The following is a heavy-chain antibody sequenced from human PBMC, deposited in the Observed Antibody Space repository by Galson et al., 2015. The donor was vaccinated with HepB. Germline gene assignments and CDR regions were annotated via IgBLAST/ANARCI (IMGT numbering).Heavy chain of an antibody. CDR3: AREGAAITMIVVVIGGAFDI. CDR1: GYTFTSYY. V-gene: IGHV1-46*01. CDR2: INPSGGST. D-gene: IGHD3-22*01. J-gene: IGHJ3*02. Sequence: SVKVSCKASGYTFTSYYMHWVRQAPGQGLEWMGIINPSGGSTSYAQKFQGRVTMTRDTSTSTVYMELSSLRSEDTAVYYCAREGAAITMIVVVIGGAFDIWGQGTMVTVSS.